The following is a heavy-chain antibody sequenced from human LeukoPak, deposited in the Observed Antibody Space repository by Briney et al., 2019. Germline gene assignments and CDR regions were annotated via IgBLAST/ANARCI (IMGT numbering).Heavy chain of an antibody. D-gene: IGHD6-13*01. V-gene: IGHV1-46*01. Sequence: ASVKVSCKASGYTFTSYYMHWVRQAPGQGLEWMGIINPSGGSTSYAQKFQGRVTMTRDTSTSTAYMELSSLRSEDTAVYYCAREGGVAAAGRPFDYWGQGTLVTVSS. CDR1: GYTFTSYY. CDR3: AREGGVAAAGRPFDY. CDR2: INPSGGST. J-gene: IGHJ4*02.